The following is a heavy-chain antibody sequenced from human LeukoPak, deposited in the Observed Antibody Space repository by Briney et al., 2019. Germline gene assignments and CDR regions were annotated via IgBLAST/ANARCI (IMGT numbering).Heavy chain of an antibody. CDR3: ARRQIYFDY. V-gene: IGHV4-4*09. J-gene: IGHJ4*02. CDR1: GGSLSPYY. CDR2: IFSSGST. Sequence: SETLSLTCSVSGGSLSPYYWSWIRQPPGKGLEWIGYIFSSGSTNYNPSLKSRVTISVDTSRNQFSLKLSSVTAADTAMYYCARRQIYFDYWGQGTLVTVSS.